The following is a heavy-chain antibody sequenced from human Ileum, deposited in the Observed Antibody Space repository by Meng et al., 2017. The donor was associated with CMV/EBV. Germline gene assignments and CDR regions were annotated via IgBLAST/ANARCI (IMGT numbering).Heavy chain of an antibody. V-gene: IGHV4-34*01. D-gene: IGHD1-14*01. Sequence: GQVHPGGAGLCNPSETLSLPCAVCGGSFSDDYWSWIRQPPGRGLEWVGEINHSGTTNYNPSLKSRVTISVDTSKNQFSLKLTSVTAADTAVYFCATDPGGYWGQGTLVTVSS. CDR3: ATDPGGY. J-gene: IGHJ4*02. CDR2: INHSGTT. CDR1: GGSFSDDY.